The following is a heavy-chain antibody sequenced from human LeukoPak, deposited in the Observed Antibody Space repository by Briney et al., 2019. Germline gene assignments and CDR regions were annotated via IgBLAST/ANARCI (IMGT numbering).Heavy chain of an antibody. Sequence: QPGGSLRLSCAASGFTFSSYSMNWVRQAPGKGLEWVAGLSGSGGGTNYADSVQGRFTISRDNPKNTLYLQMNSLRAEDTAVYFCAKRGVVIRVFLVGFHKEAYYFDSWGQGALVTVSS. CDR3: AKRGVVIRVFLVGFHKEAYYFDS. V-gene: IGHV3-23*01. CDR1: GFTFSSYS. CDR2: LSGSGGGT. J-gene: IGHJ4*02. D-gene: IGHD3-10*01.